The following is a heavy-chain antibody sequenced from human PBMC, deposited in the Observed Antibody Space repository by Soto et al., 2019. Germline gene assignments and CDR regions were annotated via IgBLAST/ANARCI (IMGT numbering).Heavy chain of an antibody. CDR1: GFIFSDYA. J-gene: IGHJ4*02. Sequence: EVPLLESGGSLVQPGSGESLRLSCSASGFIFSDYAMSWVSQAPGKGLEWVSTVRRSGGSATYAASVRGRFTISRDNSKNMLELQMSSLRADDAAIYYCTRVIGGLLQEYHLDNGGQGSLVTVSS. V-gene: IGHV3-23*01. CDR2: VRRSGGSA. D-gene: IGHD1-26*01. CDR3: TRVIGGLLQEYHLDN.